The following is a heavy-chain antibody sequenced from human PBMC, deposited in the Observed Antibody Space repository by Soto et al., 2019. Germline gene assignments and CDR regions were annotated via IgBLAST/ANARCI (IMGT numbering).Heavy chain of an antibody. Sequence: QIQLVQSGAEMKKPGASVKVSCKPSGYTFTHYGVSWLRQAPGQGLEWMGWISAYNGNTDYAHKFQGRVALTTDTSTSTAYMELRGRSPDDTAVYYCARDVPGSGVPFWDYWGQGTLVTVYS. CDR1: GYTFTHYG. V-gene: IGHV1-18*04. D-gene: IGHD2-15*01. J-gene: IGHJ4*02. CDR3: ARDVPGSGVPFWDY. CDR2: ISAYNGNT.